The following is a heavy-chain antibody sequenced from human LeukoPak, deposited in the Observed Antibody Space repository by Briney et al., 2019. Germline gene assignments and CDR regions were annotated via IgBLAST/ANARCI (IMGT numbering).Heavy chain of an antibody. Sequence: SETLSLTCTVSGGSIRSSSYYWGWIRQPPGKGLEWIGSIYYSGSTYYNPSLKSRVTISVDTSKNQFSLKLSSVTAADTAVYYCAREVIGSNWFDPWGQGTLVTVSS. V-gene: IGHV4-39*07. D-gene: IGHD2-21*01. CDR1: GGSIRSSSYY. J-gene: IGHJ5*02. CDR2: IYYSGST. CDR3: AREVIGSNWFDP.